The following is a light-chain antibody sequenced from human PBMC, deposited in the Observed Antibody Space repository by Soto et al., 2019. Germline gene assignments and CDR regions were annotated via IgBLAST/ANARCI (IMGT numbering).Light chain of an antibody. Sequence: LSCRASQSVSSNLAWHQQKPGQAPRILMYDASTRATGIPARFSGSGSGTEFTFTISSLQSEDFAVYYCQQYHNWPITFGQGTRLEIK. CDR1: QSVSSN. CDR2: DAS. J-gene: IGKJ5*01. CDR3: QQYHNWPIT. V-gene: IGKV3-15*01.